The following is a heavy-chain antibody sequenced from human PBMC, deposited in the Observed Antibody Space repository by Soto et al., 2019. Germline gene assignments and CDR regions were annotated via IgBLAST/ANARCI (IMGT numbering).Heavy chain of an antibody. CDR1: GYTFTDYY. CDR2: IHPNSGVT. D-gene: IGHD1-1*01. J-gene: IGHJ4*02. Sequence: ASVKVSCKASGYTFTDYYMHWVRQSPGQGLEWMGWIHPNSGVTKFPQKFQGRVIMTRDTSISTVYMELSRLTSDDTAIYYCARAGLTTLELAITYWGQGTLVTVSS. V-gene: IGHV1-2*02. CDR3: ARAGLTTLELAITY.